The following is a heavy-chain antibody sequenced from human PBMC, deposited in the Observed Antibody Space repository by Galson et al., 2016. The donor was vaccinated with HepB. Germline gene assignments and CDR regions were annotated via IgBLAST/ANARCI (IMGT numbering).Heavy chain of an antibody. CDR2: VRTNNIRSGFKT. V-gene: IGHV3-23*01. CDR1: GFPFSSHA. J-gene: IGHJ4*01. CDR3: ARLYCGGGSCYPRPYYFGF. D-gene: IGHD2-15*01. Sequence: SLRLSCAVSGFPFSSHAMSWVRQAPGEGLEWVSIVRTNNIRSGFKTSYADSVQGRFTVSRDDSKNALYLQMNSLRVADTAVYYCARLYCGGGSCYPRPYYFGFWGPGILVTVSP.